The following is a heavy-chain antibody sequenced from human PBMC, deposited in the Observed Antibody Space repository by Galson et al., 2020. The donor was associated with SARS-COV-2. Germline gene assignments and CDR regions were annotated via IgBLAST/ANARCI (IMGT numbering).Heavy chain of an antibody. Sequence: SQASETLSLTCSVYGESFGPYYWNWIRQPPGKGLQWIGESNHRGDTSYNPSLKGRVTISVDTSKSQFSLKLNSVTAADTAVYYCARGRSIHTLDYCGQGTLVTDSS. CDR2: SNHRGDT. CDR3: ARGRSIHTLDY. D-gene: IGHD3-3*01. V-gene: IGHV4-34*01. CDR1: GESFGPYY. J-gene: IGHJ4*02.